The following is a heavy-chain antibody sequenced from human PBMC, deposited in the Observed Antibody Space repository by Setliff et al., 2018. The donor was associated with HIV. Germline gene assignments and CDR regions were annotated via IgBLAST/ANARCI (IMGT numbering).Heavy chain of an antibody. J-gene: IGHJ4*02. V-gene: IGHV3-74*01. Sequence: GGSLRLSCAASGFTFSNSWMHWVRQAPGKGLVWVSRISPDGSVIKYAGSVKGRFTISRDNAKNTLYLQMNGLRAEDTAVYYCVRGIVGASVFNYWGQGTQVTVSS. D-gene: IGHD1-26*01. CDR1: GFTFSNSW. CDR3: VRGIVGASVFNY. CDR2: ISPDGSVI.